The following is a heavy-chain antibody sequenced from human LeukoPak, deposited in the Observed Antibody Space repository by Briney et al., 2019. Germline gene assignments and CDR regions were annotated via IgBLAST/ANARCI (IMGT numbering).Heavy chain of an antibody. CDR1: GFTFSDYY. CDR2: ISGSGGST. Sequence: PGGSLRLSCAASGFTFSDYYMSWLRQAPGKGLEWVSAISGSGGSTYYADSVKGRFTISRDNSKNTLYLQMNSLRAEDTAVYYCAKDRYSSGWRTYFDYWGQGTLVTVSS. D-gene: IGHD6-19*01. V-gene: IGHV3-23*01. CDR3: AKDRYSSGWRTYFDY. J-gene: IGHJ4*02.